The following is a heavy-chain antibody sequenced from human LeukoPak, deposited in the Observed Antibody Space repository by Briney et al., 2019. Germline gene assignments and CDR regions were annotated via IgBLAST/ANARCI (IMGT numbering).Heavy chain of an antibody. CDR3: AGVSESGWYYFDY. V-gene: IGHV3-30*03. CDR1: GFTFSSYA. D-gene: IGHD6-19*01. J-gene: IGHJ4*02. Sequence: GGSLRLSCAASGFTFSSYAMHWVRQAPGKGLEWVAVISLDGNKKDYADYGKGRFTISRDNTKNTLYLQMSSLRDEDTAVYYCAGVSESGWYYFDYWGQGTLVTVSS. CDR2: ISLDGNKK.